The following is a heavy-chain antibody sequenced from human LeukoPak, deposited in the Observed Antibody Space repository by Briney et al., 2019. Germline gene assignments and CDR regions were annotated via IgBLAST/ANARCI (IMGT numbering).Heavy chain of an antibody. D-gene: IGHD3-10*01. CDR3: ARPGRDYGSGGRGAFDI. CDR2: IHPGDSDT. Sequence: GESLQISCKTSGYNFISYWIGWVRQMPGKGLEWMGVIHPGDSDTRYSPSFQGQVTISADKSISTAYLQWNSLKASGTAMYYCARPGRDYGSGGRGAFDIWGQGTMVTVS. V-gene: IGHV5-51*01. J-gene: IGHJ3*02. CDR1: GYNFISYW.